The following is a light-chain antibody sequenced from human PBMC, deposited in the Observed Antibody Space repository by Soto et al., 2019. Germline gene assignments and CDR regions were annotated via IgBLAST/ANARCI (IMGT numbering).Light chain of an antibody. CDR1: ESTTSS. CDR2: DTS. CDR3: QQYHNWPIT. J-gene: IGKJ5*01. V-gene: IGKV3-11*01. Sequence: PGERATLCCRASESTTSSLAWYQQKPGQAPRVLIYDTSTRATGIPARFSGSGSGTDFTLTISRLEPEDFAVYYCQQYHNWPITFGQGTRLEI.